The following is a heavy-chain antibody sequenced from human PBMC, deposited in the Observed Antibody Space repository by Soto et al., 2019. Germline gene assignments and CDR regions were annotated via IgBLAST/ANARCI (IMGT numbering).Heavy chain of an antibody. Sequence: QVTVKESGPVLVKPTETLTLTCTVSGFSLSNSGLVVSWIRQPPGKALEWLAHIFSNDEKYYSTSLKSRLTISKDTSKSQVVLTMTNIDPVDTATYYCASTYSSSWYWFDPWGQGTLVTVSS. D-gene: IGHD6-13*01. CDR2: IFSNDEK. CDR1: GFSLSNSGLV. V-gene: IGHV2-26*04. J-gene: IGHJ5*02. CDR3: ASTYSSSWYWFDP.